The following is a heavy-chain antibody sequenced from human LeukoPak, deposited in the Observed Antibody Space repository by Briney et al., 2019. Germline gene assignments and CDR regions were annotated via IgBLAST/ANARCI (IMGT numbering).Heavy chain of an antibody. D-gene: IGHD3-10*02. V-gene: IGHV3-11*04. Sequence: GGSPRLSCAASGFTFSDFYMSWIRQAPGKGLEWVSYISNTGNTKYDADPVKGRFTISRDNAKKSLYLDMSNLGPEDTAVYYCAELGITMIGGVWGKGTTVTISS. J-gene: IGHJ6*04. CDR2: ISNTGNTK. CDR1: GFTFSDFY. CDR3: AELGITMIGGV.